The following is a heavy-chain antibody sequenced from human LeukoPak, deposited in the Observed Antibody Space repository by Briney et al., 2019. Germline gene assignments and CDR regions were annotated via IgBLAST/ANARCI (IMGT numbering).Heavy chain of an antibody. J-gene: IGHJ6*02. CDR1: GFTFSSYG. CDR2: ISYDGSNK. Sequence: GGSLRLSCAASGFTFSSYGMHWVRQAPGKGLEWVAVISYDGSNKYYADSVKGRFTISRDNAKNSLYLQMNSLRAEDTAVYYCARDGPNYGMDVWGQGTTVTVSS. CDR3: ARDGPNYGMDV. V-gene: IGHV3-30*03.